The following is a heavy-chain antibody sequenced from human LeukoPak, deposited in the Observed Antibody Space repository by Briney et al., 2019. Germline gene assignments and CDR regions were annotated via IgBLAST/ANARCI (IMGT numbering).Heavy chain of an antibody. Sequence: GGSLRLSCAASGFTFSSYSMNWVRQAPGKGLEWVSSIRTSSSYIYYADSVKGRFTISRDNTKNSLYLQMNSLSAEDTAVYYCARCLEGGDILTGSGYWGQGTLVTVSS. CDR3: ARCLEGGDILTGSGY. J-gene: IGHJ4*02. D-gene: IGHD3-9*01. CDR1: GFTFSSYS. V-gene: IGHV3-21*01. CDR2: IRTSSSYI.